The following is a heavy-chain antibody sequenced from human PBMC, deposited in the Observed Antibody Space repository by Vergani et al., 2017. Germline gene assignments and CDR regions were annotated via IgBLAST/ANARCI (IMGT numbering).Heavy chain of an antibody. J-gene: IGHJ3*01. CDR2: INTNGDYT. Sequence: EVQLLESGGDLVQPGGSLRLSCAASGFSFTTYAMSWVRQAPGKGLEWVSTINTNGDYTRYGDSVKGRFTISRDNSKSTLYPQMNSLRAEDTAIYYCAKVCGSTSCPYGGGAFDVWGHGTMVTVSS. D-gene: IGHD2-2*01. CDR1: GFSFTTYA. V-gene: IGHV3-23*01. CDR3: AKVCGSTSCPYGGGAFDV.